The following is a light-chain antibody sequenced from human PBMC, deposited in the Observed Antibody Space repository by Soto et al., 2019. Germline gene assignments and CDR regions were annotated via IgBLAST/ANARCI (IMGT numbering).Light chain of an antibody. CDR2: QAS. CDR1: QYINTR. V-gene: IGKV3-11*01. J-gene: IGKJ1*01. CDR3: HQRQSWPRT. Sequence: EIVLTQSPATLSSFPGDRVTLSCRASQYINTRLAWYQHRPGQAPRLLIYQASLRAAGFPARFSASGSGTDFTLTISDVQPEDFALYYCHQRQSWPRTFGQGTKVDI.